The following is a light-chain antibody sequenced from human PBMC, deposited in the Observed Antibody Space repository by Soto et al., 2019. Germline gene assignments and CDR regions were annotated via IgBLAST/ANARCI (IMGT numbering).Light chain of an antibody. J-gene: IGLJ2*01. CDR1: STDVGDFNY. Sequence: QSALTQPASVSGSPGRSVTISCTGTSTDVGDFNYVSWYQHLPGRAPKLIIYDVSNRPSGISYRFSASKYGRTASLTISGLQEEDEADYYCSSYSSSTTHVVFGGGTKVTVL. CDR3: SSYSSSTTHVV. CDR2: DVS. V-gene: IGLV2-14*03.